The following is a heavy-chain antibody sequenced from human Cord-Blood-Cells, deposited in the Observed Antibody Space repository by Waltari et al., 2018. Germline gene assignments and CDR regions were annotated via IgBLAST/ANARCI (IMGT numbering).Heavy chain of an antibody. Sequence: QVQLVPPGAWVEQTGSTVRGSCQDPGGSFSSQAITWVRQAPGQGLEWMGRIIPIFGTANYAQKFQGRVTITADESTSTAYMELSSLRSEDTAVYYCARARYNWNDAFDIWGQGTMVTVSS. V-gene: IGHV1-69*18. CDR1: GGSFSSQA. D-gene: IGHD1-20*01. J-gene: IGHJ3*02. CDR2: IIPIFGTA. CDR3: ARARYNWNDAFDI.